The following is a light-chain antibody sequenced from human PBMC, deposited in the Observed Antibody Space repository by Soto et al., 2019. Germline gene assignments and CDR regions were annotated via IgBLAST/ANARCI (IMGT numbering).Light chain of an antibody. Sequence: EIVLTQSPATLSLSPGERATLSCRASRSVRSYLAWYQQKPGQAPRLLIYDASNRAAGIPARFIGSGSETEFTLTISNLEPEDFAVYYCQQRYAWPPITFGQGTRLEIK. CDR3: QQRYAWPPIT. CDR2: DAS. J-gene: IGKJ5*01. V-gene: IGKV3-11*01. CDR1: RSVRSY.